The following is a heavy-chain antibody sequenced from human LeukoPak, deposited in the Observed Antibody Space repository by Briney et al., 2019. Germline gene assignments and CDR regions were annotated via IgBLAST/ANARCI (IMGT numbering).Heavy chain of an antibody. CDR1: GYTFTGYY. D-gene: IGHD6-13*01. Sequence: ASVKVSCKASGYTFTGYYMHWVRQAPGQGLEWMGWINPNSGGTNYAQKFQGRVTMTRDTSISTAYMELSRLRSDDTAVYYCARDGSSWYFYYYYYMDVWGQGTLVTASS. CDR2: INPNSGGT. J-gene: IGHJ6*03. V-gene: IGHV1-2*02. CDR3: ARDGSSWYFYYYYYMDV.